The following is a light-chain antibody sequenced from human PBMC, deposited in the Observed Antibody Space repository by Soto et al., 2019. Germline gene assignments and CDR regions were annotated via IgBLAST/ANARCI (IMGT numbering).Light chain of an antibody. CDR3: QQYGRSPRT. CDR1: QSVSSSY. Sequence: EIVLTQSPGTLSLSPGERATLSCRASQSVSSSYLAWYQQKPGQAPRLLIYGASSRATGIPDRFSGSGSGTYFTLTMSRLEPEDFAVYSCQQYGRSPRTFGQGTKVEIK. V-gene: IGKV3-20*01. CDR2: GAS. J-gene: IGKJ1*01.